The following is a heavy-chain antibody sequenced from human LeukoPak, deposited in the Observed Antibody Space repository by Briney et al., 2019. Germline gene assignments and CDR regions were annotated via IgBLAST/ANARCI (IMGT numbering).Heavy chain of an antibody. V-gene: IGHV1-45*02. Sequence: GASVKVSCKASGYTFTYRYLHWVRQAPGQALEWMGWITPFNGNTNYAQKFQDRVTITRDRSMSTAYMELSSLRSEDTAMYYCTLELFTYNWFDPWGQETLVTVSS. J-gene: IGHJ5*02. CDR3: TLELFTYNWFDP. CDR1: GYTFTYRY. D-gene: IGHD1-7*01. CDR2: ITPFNGNT.